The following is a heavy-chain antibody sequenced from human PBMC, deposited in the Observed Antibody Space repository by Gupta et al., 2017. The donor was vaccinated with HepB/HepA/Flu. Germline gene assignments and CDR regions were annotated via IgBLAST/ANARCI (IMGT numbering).Heavy chain of an antibody. Sequence: QVHLVESGGGLVKPGGSLRLSCAASGFTFSDYYMSWIRQAPGKGLEWVSYISSSGSAKYYADSVKGRFTISRDNAKNSLYLQVNSLRAEDTALYYCARDYGSGNYPDAFDIWGQGTMVTVSS. CDR2: ISSSGSAK. D-gene: IGHD3-10*01. CDR3: ARDYGSGNYPDAFDI. V-gene: IGHV3-11*04. CDR1: GFTFSDYY. J-gene: IGHJ3*02.